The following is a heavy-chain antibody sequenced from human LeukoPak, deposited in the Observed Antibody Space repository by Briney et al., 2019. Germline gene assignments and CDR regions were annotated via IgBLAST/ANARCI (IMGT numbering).Heavy chain of an antibody. J-gene: IGHJ5*02. CDR1: GGSIRSSSYY. CDR3: ATYCSGGSCYYLGSFDP. CDR2: IYYSGST. Sequence: PSETLSLTCTVSGGSIRSSSYYWGWIRQPPGKGLEWIASIYYSGSTNYNPSLKSRVTISVDTSKNQFSLKLSSVTAADTAVYYCATYCSGGSCYYLGSFDPWGQGTLVTVSS. V-gene: IGHV4-39*07. D-gene: IGHD2-15*01.